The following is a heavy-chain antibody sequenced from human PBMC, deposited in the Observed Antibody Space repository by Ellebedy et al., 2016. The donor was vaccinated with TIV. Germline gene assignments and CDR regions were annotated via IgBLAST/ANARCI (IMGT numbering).Heavy chain of an antibody. CDR3: ARTSTMVRGALDY. D-gene: IGHD3-10*01. CDR2: FHYSGTT. J-gene: IGHJ4*02. Sequence: SETLPLTXTVSDGSIRSYHWSWIRQSPGKGLEWIGYFHYSGTTNYNPSLKSRLSISVDTSKNQFSLNLSSVTAADTGVYYCARTSTMVRGALDYWGQGTLVTVSS. V-gene: IGHV4-59*01. CDR1: DGSIRSYH.